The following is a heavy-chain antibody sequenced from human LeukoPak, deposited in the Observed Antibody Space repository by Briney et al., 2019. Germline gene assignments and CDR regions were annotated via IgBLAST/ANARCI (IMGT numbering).Heavy chain of an antibody. CDR1: GGSISSSSYY. J-gene: IGHJ5*02. V-gene: IGHV4-39*07. CDR3: ARGTFGWFGELFEDGPPSWFDP. D-gene: IGHD3-10*01. CDR2: IYYSGST. Sequence: SETLSLTCTVSGGSISSSSYYWGWIRQPPGKGLEWIGSIYYSGSTYYNPSLKSRVTISVDTSKNQFSLKLSSVTAADTAVYYCARGTFGWFGELFEDGPPSWFDPWGQGTLVTVSS.